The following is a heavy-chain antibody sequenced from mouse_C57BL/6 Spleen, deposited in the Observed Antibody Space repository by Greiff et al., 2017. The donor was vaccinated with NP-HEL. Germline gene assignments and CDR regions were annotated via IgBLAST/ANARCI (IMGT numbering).Heavy chain of an antibody. J-gene: IGHJ2*01. V-gene: IGHV1-82*01. D-gene: IGHD4-1*01. CDR2: IYPGDGDT. CDR3: ARRGTGTGYFDY. Sequence: QVQLQQSGPELVKPGASVKISCKASGYAFSSSWMNWVKQRPGKGLEWIGRIYPGDGDTNYNGKFKGKATLTADKSSSTAYMQHSSLTSEDSAVYYCARRGTGTGYFDYWGQGTTLTVSS. CDR1: GYAFSSSW.